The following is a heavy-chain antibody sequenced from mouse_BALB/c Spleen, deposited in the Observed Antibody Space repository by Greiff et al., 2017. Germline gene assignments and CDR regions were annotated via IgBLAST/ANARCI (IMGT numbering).Heavy chain of an antibody. J-gene: IGHJ4*01. V-gene: IGHV1-14*01. CDR2: INPYNDGT. CDR1: GYTFTSYV. CDR3: AREVITTNYAMDY. D-gene: IGHD2-4*01. Sequence: EVQLQQSGPELVKPGASVKMSCKASGYTFTSYVMHWVKQKPGQGLEWIGYINPYNDGTKYNEKFKGKATLTSDKSSSTAYMELSSLTSEDSAVYYCAREVITTNYAMDYWGQGTSVTVSS.